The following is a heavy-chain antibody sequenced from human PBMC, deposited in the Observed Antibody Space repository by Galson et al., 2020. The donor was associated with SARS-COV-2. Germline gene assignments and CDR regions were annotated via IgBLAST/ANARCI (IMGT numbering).Heavy chain of an antibody. CDR1: GFTFSSYA. J-gene: IGHJ4*02. V-gene: IGHV3-30*04. CDR2: ISYDGSNK. Sequence: GESLKLSCAASGFTFSSYAMHWVRQAPGKGLEWVAVISYDGSNKYYADSVKGRFTISRDNSKTTLYLQMNSLRAEDTAVYYCANELRGSHDYWGQGTLVTVSS. D-gene: IGHD1-26*01. CDR3: ANELRGSHDY.